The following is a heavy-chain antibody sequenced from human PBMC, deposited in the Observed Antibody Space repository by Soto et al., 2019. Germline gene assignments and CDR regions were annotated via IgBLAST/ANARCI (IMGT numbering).Heavy chain of an antibody. D-gene: IGHD3-22*01. Sequence: GGSLRLSCAASGFTFSSYEMNWVRQAPGKGLEWVSYISSSGSTIYYADSVKGRFTISRDNAKNSLYLQMNSLRAEDTAVYYCARETRRLFVNWFDPLGQGTLVTVSS. J-gene: IGHJ5*02. CDR3: ARETRRLFVNWFDP. CDR1: GFTFSSYE. CDR2: ISSSGSTI. V-gene: IGHV3-48*03.